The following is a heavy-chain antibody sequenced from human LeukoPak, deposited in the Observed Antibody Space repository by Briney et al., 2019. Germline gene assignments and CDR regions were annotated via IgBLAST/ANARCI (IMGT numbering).Heavy chain of an antibody. V-gene: IGHV3-11*01. Sequence: GGTLRLSCAASGFSYGVSWLRQAPGKGLEWVSYISSSGSTIYYADSVKGRFTISRDNAKNSLYLQMNSLRAEDTAVYYCARVPLERTIDYYYYYYYMDVWGKGTTVTISS. CDR1: GFSYGV. CDR2: ISSSGSTI. CDR3: ARVPLERTIDYYYYYYYMDV. J-gene: IGHJ6*03. D-gene: IGHD1-1*01.